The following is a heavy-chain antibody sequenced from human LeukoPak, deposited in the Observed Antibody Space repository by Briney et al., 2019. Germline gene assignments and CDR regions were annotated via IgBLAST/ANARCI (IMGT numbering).Heavy chain of an antibody. Sequence: SETLSLTCTVSNAVSDGSISRYYWRWIRQSAGKGLELIGRIYVTGSTNYNPSLKSRVTMSVDTSKNQFSLKWSSVTAADTAVYYCARVPSGVVEPPTRGDYFDFRGQGTLVTVSS. V-gene: IGHV4-4*07. J-gene: IGHJ4*02. D-gene: IGHD2-2*01. CDR2: IYVTGST. CDR1: NAVSDGSISRYY. CDR3: ARVPSGVVEPPTRGDYFDF.